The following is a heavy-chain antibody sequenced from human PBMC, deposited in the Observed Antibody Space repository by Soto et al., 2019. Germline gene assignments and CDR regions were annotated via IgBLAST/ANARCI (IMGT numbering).Heavy chain of an antibody. CDR1: GDSISSNNW. CDR3: ARDFPIVPTGPGDY. Sequence: QVQLQESGPGLVKPSGTLSLTCAVSGDSISSNNWWSWVRQPPGKGLEWIGEIYHSGSTNYNPSLTSRVTLSVGKSKNQFSLKLTSVTAADTAVYYCARDFPIVPTGPGDYWGQGTLVTVSS. V-gene: IGHV4-4*02. J-gene: IGHJ4*02. CDR2: IYHSGST. D-gene: IGHD1-1*01.